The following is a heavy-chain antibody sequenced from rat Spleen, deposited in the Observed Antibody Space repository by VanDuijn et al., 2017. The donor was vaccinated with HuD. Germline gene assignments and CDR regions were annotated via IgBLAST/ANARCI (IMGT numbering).Heavy chain of an antibody. CDR2: SSNGGDNS. CDR1: GLTFSNYY. V-gene: IGHV5-25*01. D-gene: IGHD1-11*01. CDR3: TRHAVTTGVDYFDY. J-gene: IGHJ2*01. Sequence: EVQLVESGGGLVQPGRSMKLSCTASGLTFSNYYMAWVRQAPTKGLEWVASSSNGGDNSYYRDSVKGRFTISRDNAKSTLYLQMNSLRSEDTATYYCTRHAVTTGVDYFDYWGQGVVVTVSS.